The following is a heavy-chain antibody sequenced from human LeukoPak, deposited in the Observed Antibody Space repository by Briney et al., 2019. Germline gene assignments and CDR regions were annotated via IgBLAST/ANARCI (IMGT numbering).Heavy chain of an antibody. J-gene: IGHJ3*02. CDR1: GNTFTPYY. D-gene: IGHD6-13*01. Sequence: ASVKVSCKTSGNTFTPYYMHWVRQAPGQGLEWMGVINPTTGNTNYAQKFQGRVTMTRDTSTSTVYMELSSLRSDDTAVYYCAREEGAPIAAANIWGLGTMVTVSS. CDR3: AREEGAPIAAANI. CDR2: INPTTGNT. V-gene: IGHV1-46*01.